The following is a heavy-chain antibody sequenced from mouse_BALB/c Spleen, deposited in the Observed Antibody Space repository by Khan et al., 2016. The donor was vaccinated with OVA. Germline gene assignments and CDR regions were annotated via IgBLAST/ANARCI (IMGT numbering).Heavy chain of an antibody. CDR2: INPHIGET. CDR3: TRNYPCYFDY. CDR1: GYSFTGYF. D-gene: IGHD2-1*01. V-gene: IGHV1-20*02. J-gene: IGHJ2*01. Sequence: VQLQQSGPELVRPGASVKISCKASGYSFTGYFMNWVMQSHGKSLEWIGRINPHIGETFYNQRFKDKATLTVDESSSTAHMELRSLASEDSSVFYCTRNYPCYFDYWGQG.